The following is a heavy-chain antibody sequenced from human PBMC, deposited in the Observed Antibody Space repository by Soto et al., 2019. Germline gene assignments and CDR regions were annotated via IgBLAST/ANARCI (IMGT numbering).Heavy chain of an antibody. CDR1: GFTFSSYV. CDR3: AKGNNGYALFCDY. Sequence: EMQLLESGGGLVQPGGSLRLSCAAPGFTFSSYVMNWVRQAPGKGLEWVSTISGTGGDTYYADSVKGRFTVSRDNSKNTLFLQMDSLRAEDTAVYYCAKGNNGYALFCDYWGQGTLVTVSS. D-gene: IGHD5-12*01. CDR2: ISGTGGDT. V-gene: IGHV3-23*01. J-gene: IGHJ4*02.